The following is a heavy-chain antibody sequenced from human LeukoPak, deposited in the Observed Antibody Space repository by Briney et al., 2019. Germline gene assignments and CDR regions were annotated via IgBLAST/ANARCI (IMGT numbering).Heavy chain of an antibody. D-gene: IGHD3-10*01. CDR2: IYPGDSDT. Sequence: GESLKISCKGSGFTITDHWIAWVRQMPGKGLEWMGIIYPGDSDTRYSPSFQGQVTISVDKSISTAYLQWSSLKASDTAMYYCASGSTMVRGVEFDYWGQGTLVTVSS. J-gene: IGHJ4*02. CDR3: ASGSTMVRGVEFDY. CDR1: GFTITDHW. V-gene: IGHV5-51*01.